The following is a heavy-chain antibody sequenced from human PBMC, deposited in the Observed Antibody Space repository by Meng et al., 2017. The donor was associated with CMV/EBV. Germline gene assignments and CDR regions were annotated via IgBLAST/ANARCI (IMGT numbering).Heavy chain of an antibody. CDR3: AKDPRYYCGGDCYPAIYFDY. D-gene: IGHD2-21*01. Sequence: GGSLRLSCAASGFTFSSYGMHWVRQAPGKGLEWVAVIWYDGSNKYYADSVKGRFTISRDNSKKTLYLQMNSLRAEDTAVYYCAKDPRYYCGGDCYPAIYFDYWGQGTLVTVSS. J-gene: IGHJ4*02. CDR1: GFTFSSYG. V-gene: IGHV3-33*06. CDR2: IWYDGSNK.